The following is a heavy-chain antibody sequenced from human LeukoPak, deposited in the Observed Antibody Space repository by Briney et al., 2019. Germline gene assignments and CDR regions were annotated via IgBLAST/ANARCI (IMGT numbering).Heavy chain of an antibody. D-gene: IGHD3-3*01. CDR2: INHSGST. Sequence: SETLSLTCSVYGGSFSGFYWNWIRQPPGKGLEWIGEINHSGSTHYSPSLKSRLSISVDPSKNQFSLKLSSVTAADTAVYYCARGRLSGYYKSSYFDYWGQGTLVTVSS. J-gene: IGHJ4*02. V-gene: IGHV4-34*01. CDR1: GGSFSGFY. CDR3: ARGRLSGYYKSSYFDY.